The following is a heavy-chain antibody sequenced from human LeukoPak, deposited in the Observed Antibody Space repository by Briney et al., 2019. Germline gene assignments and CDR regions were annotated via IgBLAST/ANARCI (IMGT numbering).Heavy chain of an antibody. CDR3: ARVEVGRYDFWSGGWFDP. Sequence: PSETLSLTCTVSGGSISSYYWSWIRQPPGKGLEWIGYIYYSGSTNYNPSLKSRVTISVDTSKNQFSLKLSSVTAADTAVYYCARVEVGRYDFWSGGWFDPWGQGTLVTVSS. V-gene: IGHV4-59*01. CDR1: GGSISSYY. D-gene: IGHD3-3*01. CDR2: IYYSGST. J-gene: IGHJ5*02.